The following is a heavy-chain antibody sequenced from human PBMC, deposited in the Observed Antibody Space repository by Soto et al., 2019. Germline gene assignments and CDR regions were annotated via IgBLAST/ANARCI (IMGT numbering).Heavy chain of an antibody. CDR2: IKSKTDGGTT. J-gene: IGHJ4*02. CDR3: TTVDMVRGVIRDY. V-gene: IGHV3-15*01. Sequence: EVQLVESGGGLVKPGGSLRLSCAASGFTFSNAWMSWVRQAPGKGLEWVGRIKSKTDGGTTDYAAPVKGRFTISRDASKNTLYLQMNSLKTEDTAVYYCTTVDMVRGVIRDYWGQGTLVTVSS. D-gene: IGHD3-10*01. CDR1: GFTFSNAW.